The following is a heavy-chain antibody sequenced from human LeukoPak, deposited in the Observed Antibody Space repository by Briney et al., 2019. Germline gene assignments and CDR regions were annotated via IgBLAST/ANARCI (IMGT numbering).Heavy chain of an antibody. J-gene: IGHJ4*02. CDR3: ARLRRNSDRSDFFYYYDN. CDR2: VNTVSSYI. Sequence: GGSLRLSCAASGFTFRDYSMNWVRQAPGKGLEWGASVNTVSSYIYYAESMRGRFTISRDNAKNSLFLQMNSLRAEDTAVYYCARLRRNSDRSDFFYYYDNWGQGTLVTVSS. CDR1: GFTFRDYS. D-gene: IGHD3-22*01. V-gene: IGHV3-21*01.